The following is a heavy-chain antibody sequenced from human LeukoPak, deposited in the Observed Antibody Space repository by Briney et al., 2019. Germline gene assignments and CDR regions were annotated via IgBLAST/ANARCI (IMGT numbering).Heavy chain of an antibody. CDR2: ISGSGGST. CDR1: GFTFSSYA. CDR3: AKDQGRVVVVPAATDAFDI. V-gene: IGHV3-23*01. Sequence: GGSLRLSCAASGFTFSSYAMSWVRQAPGKGLEWVSAISGSGGSTYYADSVKGRFTISRDNSKNTLYLQMNSLRAEDTAVYYCAKDQGRVVVVPAATDAFDIWGQGTMVTVS. D-gene: IGHD2-2*01. J-gene: IGHJ3*02.